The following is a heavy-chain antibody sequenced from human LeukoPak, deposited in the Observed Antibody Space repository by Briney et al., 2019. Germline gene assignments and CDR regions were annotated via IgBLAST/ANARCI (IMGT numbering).Heavy chain of an antibody. CDR3: ARHLPYYYYGMDV. CDR1: GYSFTSYW. CDR2: IDPSDSYT. V-gene: IGHV5-10-1*01. Sequence: PGESLKISCKGSGYSFTSYWISWVRQMLGKSLEWMGRIDPSDSYTNYSPSFQGHVTISADKSISTAYLQWSSLKASDTAMYYCARHLPYYYYGMDVWGKGTTVTVSS. J-gene: IGHJ6*04.